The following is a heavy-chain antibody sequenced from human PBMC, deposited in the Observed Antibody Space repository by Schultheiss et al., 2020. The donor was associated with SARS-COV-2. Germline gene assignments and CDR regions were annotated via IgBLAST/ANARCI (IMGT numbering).Heavy chain of an antibody. V-gene: IGHV1-69*13. Sequence: SVKVSCKASGGTFSSYAISWVRQAPGQGLEWMGGIIPIFGTANYAQKFQGRVTITADESTSTAYMELSSLRSEDTAVYYCARSGYDFWSGYYTGIDYWGQGTLVTVSS. CDR1: GGTFSSYA. CDR2: IIPIFGTA. CDR3: ARSGYDFWSGYYTGIDY. J-gene: IGHJ4*02. D-gene: IGHD3-3*01.